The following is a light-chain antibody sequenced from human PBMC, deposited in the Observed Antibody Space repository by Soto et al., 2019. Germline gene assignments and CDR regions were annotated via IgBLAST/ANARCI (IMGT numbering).Light chain of an antibody. CDR1: QSVSSY. J-gene: IGKJ3*01. V-gene: IGKV3-11*01. CDR2: DAS. CDR3: QQRSNWPPFT. Sequence: EIVLTQSPATLSLSPGERATLSCRASQSVSSYLAWYQQKPGQAPTLLIYDASNRATGIPARFSGSGSGTEFTLTISSLEPEDFGVYYCQQRSNWPPFTFGPGTKVDIK.